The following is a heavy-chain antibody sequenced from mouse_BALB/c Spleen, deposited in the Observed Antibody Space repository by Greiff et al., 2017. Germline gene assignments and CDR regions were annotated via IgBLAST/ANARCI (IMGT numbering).Heavy chain of an antibody. J-gene: IGHJ2*01. V-gene: IGHV1-7*01. CDR1: GYTFTSYW. CDR3: ARRASYYPLDY. Sequence: VQRVESGADLAKPGASVKMSCTASGYTFTSYWMHWVKQRPGQGLEWIGYINPSTGYTEYNQKFKDKATLTADKSSSTADMQLSSLTSEDSAVYYCARRASYYPLDYWGQGTTLTVSS. CDR2: INPSTGYT. D-gene: IGHD2-10*01.